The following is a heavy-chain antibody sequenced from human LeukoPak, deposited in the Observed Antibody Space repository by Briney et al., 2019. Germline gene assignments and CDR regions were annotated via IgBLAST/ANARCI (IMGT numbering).Heavy chain of an antibody. J-gene: IGHJ5*02. CDR1: GGSISSYY. CDR2: IYTSGST. V-gene: IGHV4-4*07. D-gene: IGHD1-26*01. CDR3: ARGWHGGSHGYNWFDP. Sequence: PSETLSLTCTVSGGSISSYYWIWIRQPAGKGLEWIGRIYTSGSTNYNPSLKSRVTMSVDTSKNQFSLKLSPVTAADTAVYYCARGWHGGSHGYNWFDPWGQGTLVTVSS.